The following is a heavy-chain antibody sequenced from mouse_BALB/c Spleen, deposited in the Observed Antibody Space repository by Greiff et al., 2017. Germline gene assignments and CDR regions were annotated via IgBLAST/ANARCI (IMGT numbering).Heavy chain of an antibody. V-gene: IGHV14-3*02. CDR2: IDPANGNT. D-gene: IGHD2-4*01. CDR3: ARRIYYDYDLFAY. J-gene: IGHJ3*01. CDR1: GFNIKDTY. Sequence: EVQLQQSGAELVKPGASVKLSCTASGFNIKDTYMHWVKQRPEQGLEWIGRIDPANGNTKYDPKFQGKATITADTSSNTAYLQLSSLTSEDTAVYYCARRIYYDYDLFAYWGQGTLVTVSA.